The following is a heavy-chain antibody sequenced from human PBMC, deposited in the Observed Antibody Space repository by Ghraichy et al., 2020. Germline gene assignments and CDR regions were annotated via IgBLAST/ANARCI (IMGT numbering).Heavy chain of an antibody. CDR3: ARGPQRWLQLYYFDY. CDR1: GFTFSAYA. D-gene: IGHD5-24*01. Sequence: SCTASGFTFSAYAMQWVRQAPGKGLEWVALISYDGSNKYYADSVKGRFTISRDNSKNTLHLQMNSLRAEDTAVYYCARGPQRWLQLYYFDYWGQGTLVTVSS. J-gene: IGHJ4*02. V-gene: IGHV3-30-3*01. CDR2: ISYDGSNK.